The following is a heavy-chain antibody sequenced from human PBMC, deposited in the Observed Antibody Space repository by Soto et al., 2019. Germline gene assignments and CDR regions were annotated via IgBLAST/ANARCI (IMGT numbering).Heavy chain of an antibody. D-gene: IGHD2-21*01. CDR1: GYSFSTYC. CDR2: IYPTDSDT. CDR3: ARLPAISTLDY. V-gene: IGHV5-51*01. Sequence: GESLKISCEHSGYSFSTYCIGWVRQMPGRGLEWVGIIYPTDSDTRYSPSFQGQVTISADKSISTAYLHWSSLKASDTAIYYCARLPAISTLDYWGQGTLVTVSS. J-gene: IGHJ4*02.